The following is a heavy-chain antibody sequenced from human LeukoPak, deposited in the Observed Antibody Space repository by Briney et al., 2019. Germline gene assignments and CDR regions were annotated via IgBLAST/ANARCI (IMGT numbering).Heavy chain of an antibody. D-gene: IGHD4-11*01. V-gene: IGHV3-23*01. CDR3: AKVEGLIGSYSNS. CDR2: ISGSGGST. Sequence: GGSLRLSCAASGFTFSSYAMSWVRQAPGKGLEWVSAISGSGGSTYHADSVKGRFTISRDNSKNTLYLQMNSLRAEDTAVYYCAKVEGLIGSYSNSWGQGTLVTVSS. CDR1: GFTFSSYA. J-gene: IGHJ4*02.